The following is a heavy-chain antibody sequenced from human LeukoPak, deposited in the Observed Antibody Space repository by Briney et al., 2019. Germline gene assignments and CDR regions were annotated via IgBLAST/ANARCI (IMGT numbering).Heavy chain of an antibody. CDR1: GGSIKTGGYY. J-gene: IGHJ5*02. Sequence: PSQTLSLTCTVSGGSIKTGGYYWSWIRRQPGRGPEWFGYIFYTGITHYNPSLKSRLTMSIDTSQNQFSLNLASVNAADTAIYYCAREVTDSSVSSWFDPWGQGTLVTVSS. V-gene: IGHV4-31*03. D-gene: IGHD3-22*01. CDR3: AREVTDSSVSSWFDP. CDR2: IFYTGIT.